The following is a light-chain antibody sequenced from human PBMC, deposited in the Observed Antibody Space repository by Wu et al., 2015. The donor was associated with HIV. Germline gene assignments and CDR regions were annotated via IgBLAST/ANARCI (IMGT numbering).Light chain of an antibody. CDR3: QQTYSTPAWT. Sequence: DIQMTQSPSSLSASVGDRVTITCRASQTIDDYLNWYQQKPGKAPKLLISAASSLQGGVPPRFSGSGSGTHFTLTITSLQPEDFATYYCQQTYSTPAWTFGQGTKVET. CDR2: AAS. J-gene: IGKJ1*01. CDR1: QTIDDY. V-gene: IGKV1-39*01.